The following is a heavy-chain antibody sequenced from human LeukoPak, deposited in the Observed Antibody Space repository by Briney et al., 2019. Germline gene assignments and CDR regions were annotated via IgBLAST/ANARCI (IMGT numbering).Heavy chain of an antibody. J-gene: IGHJ4*02. V-gene: IGHV4-59*08. CDR2: FFYSGST. CDR3: ARLGTRGSGSFYFDY. D-gene: IGHD3-10*01. CDR1: GGSLDPYY. Sequence: PSETLSLTCSVSGGSLDPYYWSWIRQPPGKGLEWIGYFFYSGSTNYNPSLKSRVTISVDTSKNQFSLKLSSVTAADTAVYYCARLGTRGSGSFYFDYWGQGILVTVSS.